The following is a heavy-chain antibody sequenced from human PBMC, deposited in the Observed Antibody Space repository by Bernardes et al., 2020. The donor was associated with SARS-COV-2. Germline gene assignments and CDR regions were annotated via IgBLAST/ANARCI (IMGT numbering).Heavy chain of an antibody. J-gene: IGHJ4*02. D-gene: IGHD3-3*01. CDR1: GFTFSGYS. V-gene: IGHV3-48*01. CDR2: ISSSSSTI. Sequence: GGSLRLSCAASGFTFSGYSMNWVRQAPGKGLEWVSYISSSSSTIYYADSVKGRFTISRDNAKNSLYLQMNSLRVEDTAVYYCARDPTLYDFWGQGTLVTVSS. CDR3: ARDPTLYDF.